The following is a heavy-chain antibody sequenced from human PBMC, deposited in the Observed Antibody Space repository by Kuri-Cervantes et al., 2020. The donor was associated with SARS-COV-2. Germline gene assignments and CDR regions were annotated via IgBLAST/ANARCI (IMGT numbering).Heavy chain of an antibody. CDR3: AVLRSGYCSSISCSNNCLDT. CDR1: GSSFISYW. V-gene: IGHV5-51*01. J-gene: IGHJ5*02. D-gene: IGHD2-2*01. CDR2: IYPGNSDN. Sequence: GEPLQIPWKGFGSSFISYWTGWVRQLPGKGLEWMGIIYPGNSDNRYSTSFQGQVTIPADKSISNAYQQWISLKASDTGMYDCAVLRSGYCSSISCSNNCLDTWGQGTLVTVSS.